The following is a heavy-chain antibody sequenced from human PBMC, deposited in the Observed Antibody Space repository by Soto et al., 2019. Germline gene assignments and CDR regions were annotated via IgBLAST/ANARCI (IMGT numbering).Heavy chain of an antibody. V-gene: IGHV4-39*01. CDR1: GGSISSSSYY. CDR3: ARQARWLQSPSVFDY. Sequence: SETLSLTCTVSGGSISSSSYYWGWIRQPPGKGLEWIGSIYYSGSTYYNPSLKSRVTISVDTSKNQFSLKLGSVTAADTAVYYCARQARWLQSPSVFDYWGQGTLVTVS. CDR2: IYYSGST. D-gene: IGHD5-12*01. J-gene: IGHJ4*02.